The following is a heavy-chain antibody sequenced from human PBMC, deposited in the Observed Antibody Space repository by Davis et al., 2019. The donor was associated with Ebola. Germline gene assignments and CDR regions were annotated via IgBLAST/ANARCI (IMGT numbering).Heavy chain of an antibody. CDR1: GFTFSSYS. V-gene: IGHV3-21*01. J-gene: IGHJ6*02. CDR2: ISSSSSYI. Sequence: GESLKISCAASGFTFSSYSMNWVRQAPGKGLEWVSSISSSSSYIYYADSVKGRFTISRDNGKNSLYLQMNSLRAEDTAVYYCARTIAAAGTGYYYGMDVWGQGTTVTVSS. CDR3: ARTIAAAGTGYYYGMDV. D-gene: IGHD6-13*01.